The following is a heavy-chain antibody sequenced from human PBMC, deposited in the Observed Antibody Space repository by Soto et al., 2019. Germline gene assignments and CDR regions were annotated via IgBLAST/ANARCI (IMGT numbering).Heavy chain of an antibody. CDR1: GFTFSDYG. J-gene: IGHJ6*02. Sequence: GSLRLSCAVSGFTFSDYGMHWVRQAPGKGLEWVAVMSYAGTYKYYADSVKGRFTISRDLSGNTLFLQMNSLRLEDTAVYFCAKEMSTGFRGYYYYGMDVWGQGTTVTVSS. CDR2: MSYAGTYK. V-gene: IGHV3-30*18. CDR3: AKEMSTGFRGYYYYGMDV. D-gene: IGHD3-10*01.